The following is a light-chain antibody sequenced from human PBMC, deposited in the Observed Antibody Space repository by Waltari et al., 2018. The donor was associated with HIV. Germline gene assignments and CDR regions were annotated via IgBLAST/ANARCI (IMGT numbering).Light chain of an antibody. CDR3: SSYAGSNNLL. CDR1: SSDVGSYNF. J-gene: IGLJ2*01. Sequence: QSALTQPPSASGSPGQSVTISCTGTSSDVGSYNFVSWYKQHPGKAPKLLIFEVSKRPSGVPDRFSGSKSANTASLTVSGLQPEDEADYYCSSYAGSNNLLFGGGTKLTVL. CDR2: EVS. V-gene: IGLV2-8*01.